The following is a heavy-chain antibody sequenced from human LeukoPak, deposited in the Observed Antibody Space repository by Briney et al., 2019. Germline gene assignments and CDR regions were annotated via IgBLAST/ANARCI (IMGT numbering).Heavy chain of an antibody. Sequence: SETLSLTCTVSGYSISSGYYWGWIRQPPGKGLEWIGSIYHSGSTYYNPSLKSRVTISVDTSKNQFSLKLSSVTAADTAVYYCAGEKIGYYDGSGRGWFDPWGQGTLVTVSS. CDR1: GYSISSGYY. CDR3: AGEKIGYYDGSGRGWFDP. D-gene: IGHD3-22*01. CDR2: IYHSGST. V-gene: IGHV4-38-2*02. J-gene: IGHJ5*02.